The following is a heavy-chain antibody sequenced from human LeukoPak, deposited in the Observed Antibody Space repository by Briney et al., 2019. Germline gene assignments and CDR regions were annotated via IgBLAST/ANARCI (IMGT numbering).Heavy chain of an antibody. J-gene: IGHJ4*02. CDR1: GFTFMSYA. V-gene: IGHV3-30*18. CDR2: ISYDGSKT. CDR3: AKLGYDSSGSPRLVDH. Sequence: PGGSLRLSCAASGFTFMSYAMHWVRQAPGKGLEWVSFISYDGSKTYYADSVKGRCTISRDNSKNTLDLQMNSLRPEDTAVYYCAKLGYDSSGSPRLVDHWGQGTLVTVSS. D-gene: IGHD3-22*01.